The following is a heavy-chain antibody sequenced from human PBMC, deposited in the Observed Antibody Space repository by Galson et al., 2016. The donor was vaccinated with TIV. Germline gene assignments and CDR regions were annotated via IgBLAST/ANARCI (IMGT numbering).Heavy chain of an antibody. D-gene: IGHD5-18*01. V-gene: IGHV4-28*03. Sequence: ETLSLTCVVSGYSISNTNWWGWIRQPPGKRLEWIGYVYYSGNTYYNPSLTSLKSRVTMSVDTSKNQFSLKLSSVTAVDTAVYYCAKEGYSYRLSWGQGILVTVSS. J-gene: IGHJ4*02. CDR1: GYSISNTNW. CDR2: VYYSGNT. CDR3: AKEGYSYRLS.